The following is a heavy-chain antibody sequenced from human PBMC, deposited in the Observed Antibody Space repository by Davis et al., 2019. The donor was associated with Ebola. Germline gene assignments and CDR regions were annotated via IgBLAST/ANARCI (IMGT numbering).Heavy chain of an antibody. V-gene: IGHV4-39*01. Sequence: SETLSLTCTVSGASISSSSYYWVWIRQPPGKGLEWIGTMFYSGSTYYNPSLMSRVTISVDTSKNQFSLKLNSVSAADTAVYYCARRRLSLEAIDYWGQGTLVTVSS. CDR3: ARRRLSLEAIDY. CDR1: GASISSSSYY. J-gene: IGHJ4*02. CDR2: MFYSGST.